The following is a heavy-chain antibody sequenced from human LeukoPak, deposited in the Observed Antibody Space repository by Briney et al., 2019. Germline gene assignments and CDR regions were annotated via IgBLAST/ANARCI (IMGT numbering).Heavy chain of an antibody. V-gene: IGHV3-48*04. CDR3: AGPIFGVVMNPFDY. CDR1: GFTFNNYS. CDR2: ISSGSSTT. J-gene: IGHJ4*02. D-gene: IGHD3-3*01. Sequence: PGGSLRLSCAASGFTFNNYSMNWVRQAPGKGLEWVSYISSGSSTTYYADSVKGRFTISRDNAKNSLYLQMNSLRAEDTAVYYCAGPIFGVVMNPFDYWGQGTLVTVSS.